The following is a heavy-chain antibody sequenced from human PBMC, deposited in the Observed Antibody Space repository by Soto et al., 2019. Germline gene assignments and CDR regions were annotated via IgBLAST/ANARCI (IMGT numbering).Heavy chain of an antibody. CDR1: GFKFSSYG. J-gene: IGHJ4*02. CDR3: ARDLGSSWPYFDY. Sequence: GGSLRLSCAASGFKFSSYGMHWVRQAPGKGLEWVAVIWYDGSNKYYADSVKGRFTISRDNSKNTLYLQMNSLRAEDTAVYYCARDLGSSWPYFDYWGQGTLVTVSS. CDR2: IWYDGSNK. D-gene: IGHD6-13*01. V-gene: IGHV3-33*01.